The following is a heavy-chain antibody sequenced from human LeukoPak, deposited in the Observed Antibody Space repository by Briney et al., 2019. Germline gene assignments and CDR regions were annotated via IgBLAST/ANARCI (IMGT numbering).Heavy chain of an antibody. CDR1: GGSISSYY. CDR3: ARLRYCSSTCCYPPDY. J-gene: IGHJ4*02. D-gene: IGHD2-2*01. CDR2: IYYSGST. V-gene: IGHV4-59*01. Sequence: SETLPLTCTVSGGSISSYYWSWIRQPPVKGLEWIGYIYYSGSTNYNPSLKSRVTISVDTSKNQFSLKLSSVTAADTAVYYCARLRYCSSTCCYPPDYWGQGTLVTVSS.